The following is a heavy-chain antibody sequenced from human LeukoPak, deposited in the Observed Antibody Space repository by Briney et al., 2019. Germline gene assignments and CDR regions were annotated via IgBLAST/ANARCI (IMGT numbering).Heavy chain of an antibody. CDR1: GFTLSSYA. V-gene: IGHV3-23*01. Sequence: GGSLRLSCAASGFTLSSYAMSWVRQAPGKGLEWVSAISVSGNTYHADSVKGRFTVSRDSSKNTLYLQMNRLRAEDAAVYYCAKAPVTTCSGAYCYPFDYWGQGTLVTVSS. D-gene: IGHD2-21*01. CDR2: ISVSGNT. CDR3: AKAPVTTCSGAYCYPFDY. J-gene: IGHJ4*02.